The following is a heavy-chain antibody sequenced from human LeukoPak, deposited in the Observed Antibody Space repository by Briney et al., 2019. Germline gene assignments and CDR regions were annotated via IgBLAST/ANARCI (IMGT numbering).Heavy chain of an antibody. CDR1: GGSISSYY. V-gene: IGHV4-59*01. Sequence: PSETLSLTCTVSGGSISSYYWSWIRQPPGKGLEWIGYIYYSGSTNYNPSLKSRVTISVDTSKNQFSLKLSSGTAADTAVYYCARWVVGSPYDDDAFDIWGQGTMVTVSS. J-gene: IGHJ3*02. CDR2: IYYSGST. D-gene: IGHD5-12*01. CDR3: ARWVVGSPYDDDAFDI.